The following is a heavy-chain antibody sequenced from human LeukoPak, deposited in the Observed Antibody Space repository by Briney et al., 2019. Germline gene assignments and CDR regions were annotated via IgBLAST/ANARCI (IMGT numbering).Heavy chain of an antibody. V-gene: IGHV1-8*01. Sequence: ASVKVSYKASGYTFTSYDINWVRQATGQGLEWMGWMNPNSGNTGYAQKFQGRVTMTRNTSISTAYMELSSLRSEDTAVYYCARGRGASRPLDYWGQGTLVTVSS. J-gene: IGHJ4*02. CDR1: GYTFTSYD. D-gene: IGHD3-10*01. CDR3: ARGRGASRPLDY. CDR2: MNPNSGNT.